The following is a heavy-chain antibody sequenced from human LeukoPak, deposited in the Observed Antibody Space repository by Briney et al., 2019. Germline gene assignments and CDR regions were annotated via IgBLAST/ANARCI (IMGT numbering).Heavy chain of an antibody. Sequence: GGSLRLSCAASGFTFSRYGMHWVRQAPGKGLEWVAFIRYDGSNKYYADSVKGRFTISRDNSKNTLYLQMNSLRAEDTAVYYCAAPGGYYYGMDVWGQGTTVTVSS. CDR3: AAPGGYYYGMDV. J-gene: IGHJ6*02. CDR2: IRYDGSNK. V-gene: IGHV3-30*02. CDR1: GFTFSRYG. D-gene: IGHD2-8*02.